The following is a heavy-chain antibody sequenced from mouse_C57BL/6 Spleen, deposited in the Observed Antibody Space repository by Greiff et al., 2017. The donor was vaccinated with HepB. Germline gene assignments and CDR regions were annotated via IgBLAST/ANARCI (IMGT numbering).Heavy chain of an antibody. J-gene: IGHJ4*01. CDR2: IYPGDGDT. V-gene: IGHV1-80*01. CDR3: ARRGYEDAMDY. Sequence: VKLQQSGAELVKPGASVKISCKASGYAFSSYWMNWVKQRPGKGLEWIGQIYPGDGDTNYNGKFKGKATLTADKSSSTAYMQLSSLTSEDSAVYCCARRGYEDAMDYWGQGTSVTVSS. CDR1: GYAFSSYW. D-gene: IGHD2-2*01.